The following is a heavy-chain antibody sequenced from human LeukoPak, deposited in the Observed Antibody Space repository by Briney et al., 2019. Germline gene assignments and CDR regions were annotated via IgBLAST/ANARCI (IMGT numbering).Heavy chain of an antibody. CDR3: ARGSSSSRYGQNWFDP. CDR1: GYTFTGYY. CDR2: INPNSGGT. V-gene: IGHV1-2*02. D-gene: IGHD6-13*01. J-gene: IGHJ5*02. Sequence: ASVKVSCKASGYTFTGYYMHWVRQAPGQGLEWMGWINPNSGGTNYAQKFQGRVTMTRDTSISTAYMELSRLRSDDTAVYYCARGSSSSRYGQNWFDPWGQGTLVTVSS.